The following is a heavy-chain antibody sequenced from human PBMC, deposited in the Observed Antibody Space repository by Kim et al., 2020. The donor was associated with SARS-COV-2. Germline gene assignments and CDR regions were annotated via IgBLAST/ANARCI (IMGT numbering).Heavy chain of an antibody. CDR2: T. D-gene: IGHD5-18*01. Sequence: TYYNPSLKSRVTISVDTSKNQFSLKLSSVTAADTAVYYCARGYSYCQLDYWGQGTLVTVSS. V-gene: IGHV4-31*02. CDR3: ARGYSYCQLDY. J-gene: IGHJ4*02.